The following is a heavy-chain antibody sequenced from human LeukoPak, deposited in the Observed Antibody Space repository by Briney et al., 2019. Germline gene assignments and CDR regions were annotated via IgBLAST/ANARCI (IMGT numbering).Heavy chain of an antibody. V-gene: IGHV1-69*05. D-gene: IGHD2-2*01. CDR3: ARGIFCSSTSCYGGWFDP. J-gene: IGHJ5*02. CDR2: IIPIFGTA. Sequence: SVKVSCKASGYTFTSYGISWVRQAPGQGLEWMGRIIPIFGTANYAQKFQGRVTITTDESTSTAYMELSSLRSEDTAVYYCARGIFCSSTSCYGGWFDPWGQGTLVTVSS. CDR1: GYTFTSYG.